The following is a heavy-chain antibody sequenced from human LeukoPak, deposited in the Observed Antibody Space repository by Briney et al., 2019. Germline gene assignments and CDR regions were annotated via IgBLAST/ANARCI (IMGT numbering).Heavy chain of an antibody. CDR1: GGSISSSSYY. CDR2: IYYSGST. Sequence: PSETLSLTCTVSGGSISSSSYYWGWIRQPPGKGLEWIGSIYYSGSTYYNPSLKSRVTISVDTSKNQFSLKLSSVTAADTAVYYCTRSDIVVVVADYWGQGTLVTVSS. V-gene: IGHV4-39*01. CDR3: TRSDIVVVVADY. D-gene: IGHD2-15*01. J-gene: IGHJ4*02.